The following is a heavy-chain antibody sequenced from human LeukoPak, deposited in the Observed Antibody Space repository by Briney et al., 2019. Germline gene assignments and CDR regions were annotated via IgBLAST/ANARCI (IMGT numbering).Heavy chain of an antibody. CDR2: MNPNSGNT. CDR3: ASCTVAGRPRSKTYGMDV. D-gene: IGHD6-19*01. J-gene: IGHJ6*02. Sequence: GASVEVSCKASGYTFTSYDINWVRQATGQGLEWMGWMNPNSGNTGYAQKFQGRVTMTRNTSISTAYMELSSLRSEDTAVYYCASCTVAGRPRSKTYGMDVWGQGTTVTVSS. CDR1: GYTFTSYD. V-gene: IGHV1-8*01.